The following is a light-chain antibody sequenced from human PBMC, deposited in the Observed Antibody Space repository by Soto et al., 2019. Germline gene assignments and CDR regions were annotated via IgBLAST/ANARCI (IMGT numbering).Light chain of an antibody. CDR1: QSISSY. Sequence: DIQMPQSPSSMSASVGDSVTITCRASQSISSYLNWYQQKPGKAPKLLIYAASSLQSGVPSRFSGSGSGTDFTLTISSLQPEDFATYYCQQSYSTPRTFGQGNKVDIK. CDR2: AAS. J-gene: IGKJ1*01. CDR3: QQSYSTPRT. V-gene: IGKV1-39*01.